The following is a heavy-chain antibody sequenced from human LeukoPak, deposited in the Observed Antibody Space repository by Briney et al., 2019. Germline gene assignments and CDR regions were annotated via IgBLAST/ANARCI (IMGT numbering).Heavy chain of an antibody. CDR3: ARRAPYSYEWSTLDY. V-gene: IGHV4-59*08. Sequence: PSETLSLTCTVSGGSISSYYWSWIRQPPGKGLEWIGYIYYSGSTNYNPSLKSRVTISVDTSKNQFSLKLSSVTAADTAVYYCARRAPYSYEWSTLDYWGQGTLITVSS. CDR1: GGSISSYY. J-gene: IGHJ4*02. D-gene: IGHD5-18*01. CDR2: IYYSGST.